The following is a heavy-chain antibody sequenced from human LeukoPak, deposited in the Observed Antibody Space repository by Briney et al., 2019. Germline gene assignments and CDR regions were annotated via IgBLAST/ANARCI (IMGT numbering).Heavy chain of an antibody. CDR1: GFTFSRFA. V-gene: IGHV3-21*05. D-gene: IGHD2-2*01. Sequence: GGSLRLSCAASGFTFSRFAMNWARQAPGRALEGVFYINTDSIHIHYADSVKGRFTISRDNARNTLYLQLSSLRAEDSAVYYCARDTFQPGLIDSWGQGTLVTVSS. J-gene: IGHJ4*02. CDR3: ARDTFQPGLIDS. CDR2: INTDSIHI.